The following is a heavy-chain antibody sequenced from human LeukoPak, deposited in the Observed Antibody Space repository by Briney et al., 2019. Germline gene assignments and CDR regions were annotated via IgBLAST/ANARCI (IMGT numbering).Heavy chain of an antibody. J-gene: IGHJ4*02. CDR3: AKDKLQLLILDYFDY. CDR1: GFSFRSYG. Sequence: GGSLRLSCAASGFSFRSYGMHWVRQTPGKGLEWVAVISYDGSNKYYADSVKGRFTISRVNSKNTLYLQMNSLRPEDTAVYYCAKDKLQLLILDYFDYWGQGTLVTVSS. V-gene: IGHV3-30*18. CDR2: ISYDGSNK. D-gene: IGHD4-11*01.